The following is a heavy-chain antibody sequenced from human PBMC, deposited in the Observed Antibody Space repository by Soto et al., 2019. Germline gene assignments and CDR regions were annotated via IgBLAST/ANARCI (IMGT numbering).Heavy chain of an antibody. D-gene: IGHD3-9*01. J-gene: IGHJ6*02. CDR3: ARERCDILTGPPYYYYGMDV. Sequence: GGSLRLSCAASGFTFSSYGMHWVRQAPGKGLEWVAVIWYDGSNKYYADSVKGRFTISRDNSKNTLYLQMNSLRAEDTAVYYCARERCDILTGPPYYYYGMDVWGQGTTVTVSS. V-gene: IGHV3-33*01. CDR1: GFTFSSYG. CDR2: IWYDGSNK.